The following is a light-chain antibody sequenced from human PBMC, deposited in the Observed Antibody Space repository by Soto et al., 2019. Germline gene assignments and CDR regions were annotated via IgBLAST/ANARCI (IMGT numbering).Light chain of an antibody. CDR1: QTVNRNY. V-gene: IGKV3-20*01. CDR2: GVS. CDR3: QQYIDSPRT. J-gene: IGKJ1*01. Sequence: EIVLTQSPGTLALSLGDGATLSCRAIQTVNRNYLAWYHQKPGQPPRLLIYGVSNRATGVPDRFSGGGSGTKFTLTIVRLEPDDFGTYYCQQYIDSPRTFGQGTRVEVK.